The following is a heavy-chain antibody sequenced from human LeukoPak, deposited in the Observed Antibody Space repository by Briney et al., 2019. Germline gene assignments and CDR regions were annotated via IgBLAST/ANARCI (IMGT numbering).Heavy chain of an antibody. CDR1: GFTFSSYG. CDR3: AKERGQWLDY. D-gene: IGHD6-19*01. V-gene: IGHV3-30*02. Sequence: GGSLRLSCGASGFTFSSYGMHWVRQAPGNGLEWVAFIRYDGSNKYYADSVKGRFTISRDNSKNTLYLQMNSLRAEDTAVYYCAKERGQWLDYRGQGTLVTVSS. J-gene: IGHJ4*02. CDR2: IRYDGSNK.